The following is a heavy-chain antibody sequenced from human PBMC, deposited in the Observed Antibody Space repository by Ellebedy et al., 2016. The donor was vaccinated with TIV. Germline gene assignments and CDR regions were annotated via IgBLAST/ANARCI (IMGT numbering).Heavy chain of an antibody. Sequence: GGSLRLXXAVSGFTFSSLWMSWVRQAPGKGLEWVANIKQDGSDIRYVDSVKGRFTISRDNAKNSLYLQMNSLRAEDTAVYFCVGSGGWLLRHWGQGTLVTVSS. CDR3: VGSGGWLLRH. D-gene: IGHD6-19*01. V-gene: IGHV3-7*03. CDR1: GFTFSSLW. CDR2: IKQDGSDI. J-gene: IGHJ1*01.